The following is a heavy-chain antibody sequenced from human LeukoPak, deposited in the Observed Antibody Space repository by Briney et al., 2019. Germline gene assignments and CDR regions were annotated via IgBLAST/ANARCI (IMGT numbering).Heavy chain of an antibody. V-gene: IGHV3-53*01. D-gene: IGHD2-21*02. CDR3: ARDPRTAGKSNYGMDV. CDR1: GITISSNY. CDR2: IYTSGTT. Sequence: WGTLSLSCTASGITISSNYMSWVRQPPGKGLEWISIIYTSGTTYYAASVQGRFTISIDNSKNTVSLQMNTLRAADTAVFYCARDPRTAGKSNYGMDVWGQGTTVTVSS. J-gene: IGHJ6*02.